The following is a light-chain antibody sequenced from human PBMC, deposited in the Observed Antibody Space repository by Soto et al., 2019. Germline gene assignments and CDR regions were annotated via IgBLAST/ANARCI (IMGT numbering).Light chain of an antibody. CDR3: QQTYSSSSYT. Sequence: DIQMTQSPSSLSASVGDRVTITCRASQNISIYLNWYQQGPGKAPNLLIYAASSLQGGVPSRFSGSGSGTDFSLTISRLQPEDSATYYCQQTYSSSSYTFGQGTKLDI. CDR1: QNISIY. J-gene: IGKJ2*01. CDR2: AAS. V-gene: IGKV1-39*01.